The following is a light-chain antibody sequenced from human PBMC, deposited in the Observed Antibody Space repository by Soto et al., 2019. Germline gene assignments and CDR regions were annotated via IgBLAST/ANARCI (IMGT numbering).Light chain of an antibody. CDR3: QQDATSSPT. J-gene: IGKJ2*01. V-gene: IGKV1-5*01. CDR2: GAS. Sequence: DIQMTQSPSTLSASVGDRVTITCRASQSISSWLAWYQQRPRKAPKLLIYGASSLESGVPSRFSGSGSGTEFTLTISSLQPDDFATDYCQQDATSSPTFGQGTKLEIK. CDR1: QSISSW.